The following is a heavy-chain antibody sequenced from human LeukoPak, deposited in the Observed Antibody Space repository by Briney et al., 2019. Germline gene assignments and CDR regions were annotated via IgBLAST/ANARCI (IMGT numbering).Heavy chain of an antibody. J-gene: IGHJ3*01. Sequence: SETLSLTCTVSGASTSAYYWSWIRQPPGKGLEGIGYSYSGGNANYNPSLKSRVPISIDTSENQFSLRLTSVTAADTAIYFCAHSKRGGGYYINAFAVWGQGALVTISS. CDR2: SYSGGNA. CDR3: AHSKRGGGYYINAFAV. CDR1: GASTSAYY. V-gene: IGHV4-59*01. D-gene: IGHD1-26*01.